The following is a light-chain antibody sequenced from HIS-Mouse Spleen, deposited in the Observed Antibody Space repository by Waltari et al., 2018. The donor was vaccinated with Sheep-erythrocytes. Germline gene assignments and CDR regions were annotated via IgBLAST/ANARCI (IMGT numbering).Light chain of an antibody. J-gene: IGLJ1*01. CDR3: GADHGSGSNFVYV. CDR1: SRSRNYK. CDR2: VGTGGIVG. Sequence: QPVLTQPPSASASLGAPVTPTRPLSSRSRNYKAVWYLQRPGKGPRFVMRVGTGGIVGSKGDGIPDRFSVLGSGLNRYLTIKNIQEEDESDYHCGADHGSGSNFVYVFGTGTKVTVL. V-gene: IGLV9-49*01.